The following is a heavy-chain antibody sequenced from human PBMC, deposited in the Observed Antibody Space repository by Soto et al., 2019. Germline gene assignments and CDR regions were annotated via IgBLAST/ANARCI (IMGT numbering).Heavy chain of an antibody. CDR1: GGSMTSSNW. V-gene: IGHV4-4*02. CDR3: ARSEATGLDY. CDR2: AHHSGRT. Sequence: QVQLQESGPGLVKPSGTLSLTCTVSGGSMTSSNWWNWVRQSPGKGLEWIGEAHHSGRTNYNPSLQSRVTISVDKSKNHFSLKLRSVTAADTAVYYCARSEATGLDYWGQGTLVTVSS. D-gene: IGHD1-26*01. J-gene: IGHJ4*02.